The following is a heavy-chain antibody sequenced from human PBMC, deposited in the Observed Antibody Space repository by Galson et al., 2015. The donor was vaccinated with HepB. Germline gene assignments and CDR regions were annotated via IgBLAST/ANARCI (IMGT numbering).Heavy chain of an antibody. CDR3: ARRAEVPAASNWFDP. D-gene: IGHD2-2*01. V-gene: IGHV1-18*01. CDR1: GYTFTSYG. CDR2: ISAYNGNT. Sequence: SVKVSCKASGYTFTSYGISWVRQAPGQGLEWMGWISAYNGNTNYAQKLQGRVTMTTDTSTSTAYMELRSLRSDDTAVYYCARRAEVPAASNWFDPWGQGTLVTVSS. J-gene: IGHJ5*02.